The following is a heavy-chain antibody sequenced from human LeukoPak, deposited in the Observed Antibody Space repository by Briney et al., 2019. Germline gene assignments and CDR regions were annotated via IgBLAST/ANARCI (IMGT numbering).Heavy chain of an antibody. J-gene: IGHJ5*02. CDR3: ARVRNYRGYGGLRSFWFDP. D-gene: IGHD4-23*01. CDR1: GDSISSTTYY. Sequence: SETLSLTCTVSGDSISSTTYYWGWTRQPPGKDLEWIGSVSYSGETYYTPSLQGRVTISLDTSKNQFFLKLNSATAADTAVYYCARVRNYRGYGGLRSFWFDPWGQGTLVAVSS. CDR2: VSYSGET. V-gene: IGHV4-39*07.